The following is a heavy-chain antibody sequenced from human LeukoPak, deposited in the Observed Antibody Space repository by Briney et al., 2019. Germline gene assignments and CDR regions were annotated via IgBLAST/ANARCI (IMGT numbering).Heavy chain of an antibody. V-gene: IGHV3-23*01. D-gene: IGHD3-10*01. CDR1: GFTFSSYG. CDR3: AKIRSGSYSELDP. Sequence: GGSLRLSCAASGFTFSSYGMSWVRQAPGKGVEWVSVISGSGGSTHYADSVKGRFTISRDNSKNTLYLQMNSLRAEDTAVYYCAKIRSGSYSELDPWGQGTLVTVSS. CDR2: ISGSGGST. J-gene: IGHJ5*02.